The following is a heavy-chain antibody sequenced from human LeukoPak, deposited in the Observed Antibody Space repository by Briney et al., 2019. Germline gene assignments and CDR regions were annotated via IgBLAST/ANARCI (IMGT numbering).Heavy chain of an antibody. Sequence: GGSLRLSCAASGFTVSSNYMSWVRQAPGKGLEWVSVIYSGGSTYYADSVKGRFTISRDNSKNTLFLQMNSLRAEDTAVYYCAREFLGYCSGGSCIGFDYWGQGTLVTVSS. CDR2: IYSGGST. V-gene: IGHV3-66*01. CDR3: AREFLGYCSGGSCIGFDY. J-gene: IGHJ4*02. CDR1: GFTVSSNY. D-gene: IGHD2-15*01.